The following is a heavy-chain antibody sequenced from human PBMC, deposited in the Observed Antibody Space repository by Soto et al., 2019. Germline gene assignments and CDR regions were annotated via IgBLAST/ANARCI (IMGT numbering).Heavy chain of an antibody. CDR2: ISWNSGSI. D-gene: IGHD4-17*01. J-gene: IGHJ3*02. Sequence: EVQLVESGGGLVQPGRSLRLSCAASGFTFDDYAMHWVRQAPGKGLEWVSGISWNSGSIGYADSVKGRFTISRDNAKNSLYLQMNSLRAEDTALYYCAKDIHGDPDAFDIWGQGTMVTVSS. CDR3: AKDIHGDPDAFDI. V-gene: IGHV3-9*01. CDR1: GFTFDDYA.